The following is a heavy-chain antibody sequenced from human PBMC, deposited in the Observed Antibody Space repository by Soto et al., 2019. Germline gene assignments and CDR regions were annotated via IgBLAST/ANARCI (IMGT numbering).Heavy chain of an antibody. D-gene: IGHD3-22*01. CDR2: IWYDGSNK. CDR3: AREGRDDSSGSYLYYFDY. Sequence: QVQLVESGGGVVQPGRSLRLSCAASGFTFSSYGMHWVRQAPGKGLEWVAVIWYDGSNKYYADSVKGRFTISRDNSKNALYRQMNSLRGGDTAVYYCAREGRDDSSGSYLYYFDYWGQGTLVTVSS. CDR1: GFTFSSYG. J-gene: IGHJ4*02. V-gene: IGHV3-33*01.